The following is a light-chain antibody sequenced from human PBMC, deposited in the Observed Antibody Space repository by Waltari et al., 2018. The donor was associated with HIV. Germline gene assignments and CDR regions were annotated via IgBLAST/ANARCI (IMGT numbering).Light chain of an antibody. CDR2: DVR. CDR3: SSYTSSSTLFYV. CDR1: SSDVGGFNH. V-gene: IGLV2-14*01. J-gene: IGLJ1*01. Sequence: QSALTQPASVSRSPGQSLTISCTGTSSDVGGFNHVSCSQQHPGKAPKLMIQDVRNRPSGVSNRFAGSKSGNTASLTISGLQAEDEADYYCSSYTSSSTLFYVFGTGTKVTVL.